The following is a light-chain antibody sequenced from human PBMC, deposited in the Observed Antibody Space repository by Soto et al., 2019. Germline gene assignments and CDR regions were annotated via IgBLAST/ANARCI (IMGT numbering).Light chain of an antibody. CDR3: ETWDSSLSAVV. J-gene: IGLJ2*01. V-gene: IGLV1-51*01. Sequence: QSVLTQPPSVSAAPGQKVTISCSGSSSNIGNNYVSWYQQLPGTVPKLLIYDNNKRPSGIPDRFSGSKSDTSATLGITGLQTGDEADYYCETWDSSLSAVVFGGGTKLTVL. CDR1: SSNIGNNY. CDR2: DNN.